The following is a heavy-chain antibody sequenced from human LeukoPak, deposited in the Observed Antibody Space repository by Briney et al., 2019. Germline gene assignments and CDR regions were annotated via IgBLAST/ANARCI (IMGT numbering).Heavy chain of an antibody. CDR2: TDDRGTL. CDR1: GGSISRDS. J-gene: IGHJ2*01. V-gene: IGHV4-59*08. CDR3: ARKIQLWSYWHFDL. D-gene: IGHD5-18*01. Sequence: SETLSLTCTMSGGSISRDSWSWIRQPPGKGLELIGYTDDRGTLIYNPSLNSRASLSVDTSKNQFSLTLRPVTVADTAVYFCARKIQLWSYWHFDLWGRGTLVTVTS.